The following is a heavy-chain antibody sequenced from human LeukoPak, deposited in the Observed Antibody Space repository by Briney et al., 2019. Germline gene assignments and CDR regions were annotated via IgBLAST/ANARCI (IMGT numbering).Heavy chain of an antibody. D-gene: IGHD1-26*01. CDR2: INPSGGST. V-gene: IGHV1-46*01. J-gene: IGHJ4*02. Sequence: GASVKVSCKASGYTFTSYGISWVRQAPGQGLEWMGIINPSGGSTSYAQKFQGRVTMTRDTSTSTVYMELSSLRSEDTAVYYCARDAIVGATENGGDYWGQGTLVTVSS. CDR3: ARDAIVGATENGGDY. CDR1: GYTFTSYG.